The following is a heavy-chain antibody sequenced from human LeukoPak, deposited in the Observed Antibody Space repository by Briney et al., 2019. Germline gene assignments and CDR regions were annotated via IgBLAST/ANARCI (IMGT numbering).Heavy chain of an antibody. CDR1: GFTVSGNY. Sequence: GGSLRLSCAASGFTVSGNYMSWVRQAPGKGLEWVSLLYSGGSAYYADSVKGRFSISRDNSKNTLYLQMNSLRAEDTTVYYCASRDKGYYYGMDVWGQGTTVTVSS. J-gene: IGHJ6*02. CDR2: LYSGGSA. D-gene: IGHD5-24*01. CDR3: ASRDKGYYYGMDV. V-gene: IGHV3-66*01.